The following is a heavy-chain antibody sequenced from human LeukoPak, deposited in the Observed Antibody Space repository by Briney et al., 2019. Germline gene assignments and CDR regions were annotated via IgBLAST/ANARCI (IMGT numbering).Heavy chain of an antibody. D-gene: IGHD3-22*01. Sequence: SQTLSLTCAISGDSVSSNSAAWNWIRQSPSRGLEWLGRTYYRSKWYNDYAVSVKSRITINPDTSKNQFSLKLSSVTAADTAVYYCARLSRGGSNEEYYYDSSGYYYYFDYWGQGTLVTVSS. CDR3: ARLSRGGSNEEYYYDSSGYYYYFDY. CDR1: GDSVSSNSAA. CDR2: TYYRSKWYN. V-gene: IGHV6-1*01. J-gene: IGHJ4*02.